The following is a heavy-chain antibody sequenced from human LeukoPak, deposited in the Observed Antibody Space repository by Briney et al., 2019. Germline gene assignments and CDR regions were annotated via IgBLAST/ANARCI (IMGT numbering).Heavy chain of an antibody. CDR3: AKDGPKVRGVNTYFDY. D-gene: IGHD3-10*01. Sequence: NPGGSLRLSCAASGFTFSDYNMTWIRQAPGKGLEWVSYMSSSSLTIYYADSVKGRFTISRDNAKNTLYLQMNSLRAEDTAVYYCAKDGPKVRGVNTYFDYWGQGTLVTVSS. V-gene: IGHV3-11*01. CDR2: MSSSSLTI. J-gene: IGHJ4*02. CDR1: GFTFSDYN.